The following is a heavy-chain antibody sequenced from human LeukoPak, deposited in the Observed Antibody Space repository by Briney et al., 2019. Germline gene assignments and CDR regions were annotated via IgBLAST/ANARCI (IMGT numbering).Heavy chain of an antibody. D-gene: IGHD5-24*01. Sequence: GGSPRLSCAASGFTFSSYSMNWVRQAPGRGLEWVSSISTISNYIYYADSLKGRFTISRDNAKNSLYLQLNSLRAEDTAAYYCAREERMSTIGGAFDVWGQGTVVTVSS. CDR3: AREERMSTIGGAFDV. V-gene: IGHV3-21*01. J-gene: IGHJ3*01. CDR2: ISTISNYI. CDR1: GFTFSSYS.